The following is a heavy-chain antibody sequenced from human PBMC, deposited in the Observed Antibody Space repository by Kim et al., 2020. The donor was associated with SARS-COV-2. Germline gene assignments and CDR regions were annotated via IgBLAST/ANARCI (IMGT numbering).Heavy chain of an antibody. D-gene: IGHD3-10*01. CDR2: IWYDGSNK. V-gene: IGHV3-33*01. CDR3: ARDNRGSITMVRGVSLRYGMAV. J-gene: IGHJ6*02. Sequence: GGSLRLTCAASGFTFSSYGMHWVRQAPGKGLEWVAVIWYDGSNKYSADSVKGLFTISRDNSKNMMYLQMNSLRAEDTAVYYCARDNRGSITMVRGVSLRYGMAVWGQGTTVTVSS. CDR1: GFTFSSYG.